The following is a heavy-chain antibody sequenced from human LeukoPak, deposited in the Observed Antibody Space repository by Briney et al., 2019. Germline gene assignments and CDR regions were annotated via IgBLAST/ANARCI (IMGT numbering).Heavy chain of an antibody. CDR3: ARTVAATFWSSTPAEYFQH. CDR2: ISYDGSNK. D-gene: IGHD2-15*01. CDR1: GFTFSSYA. J-gene: IGHJ1*01. Sequence: GGSLRPSCAASGFTFSSYAMHWVRQAPGKGLEWVAVISYDGSNKYYADSVKGRFTISRDNSKNTLYLQMNSLRAEDTAVYYCARTVAATFWSSTPAEYFQHWGQGTLVTVSS. V-gene: IGHV3-30-3*01.